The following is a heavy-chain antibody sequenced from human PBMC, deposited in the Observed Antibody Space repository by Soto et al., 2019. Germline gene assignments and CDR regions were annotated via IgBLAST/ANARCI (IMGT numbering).Heavy chain of an antibody. CDR2: IIPIFGTA. Sequence: SSEASGVTISSNSISSVRQAHGQGLEWMGGIIPIFGTANYAQKFQGRVTITADKSTSTAYMELSSLRSEDTAVYYCAGDERWLQPRGFDPWGQGTLVTVSS. CDR1: GVTISSNS. D-gene: IGHD5-12*01. J-gene: IGHJ5*02. V-gene: IGHV1-69*06. CDR3: AGDERWLQPRGFDP.